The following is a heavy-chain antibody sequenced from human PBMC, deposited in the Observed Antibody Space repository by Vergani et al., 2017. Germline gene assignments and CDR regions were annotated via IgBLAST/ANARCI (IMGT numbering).Heavy chain of an antibody. CDR3: AKNQSYCSSTSWDAFDI. CDR2: ISGSGGST. D-gene: IGHD2-2*01. J-gene: IGHJ3*02. V-gene: IGHV3-23*04. CDR1: GVTFSSYY. Sequence: EVQLVESGGGLVQPGGSLRLSCAASGVTFSSYYISWVRQGPGKGLEWVSAISGSGGSTYYDDSVKGRFTISRDNSKNTLYLQMNSLRTEDTAVYYCAKNQSYCSSTSWDAFDIWGQGRMVTVSS.